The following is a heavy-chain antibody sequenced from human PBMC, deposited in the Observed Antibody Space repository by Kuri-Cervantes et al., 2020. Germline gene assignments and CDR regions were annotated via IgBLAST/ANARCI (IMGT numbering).Heavy chain of an antibody. CDR1: VYSFTNYW. Sequence: KVSCKGSVYSFTNYWIGWVRQMPGKGLDWMGIIYPGDSDTRYSPSFQGQVTISADKSISTAYLQWNSLKASDTAMYYYARIPRYSSGWAFYFDYWGQGTLVTVSS. CDR2: IYPGDSDT. J-gene: IGHJ4*02. V-gene: IGHV5-51*01. CDR3: ARIPRYSSGWAFYFDY. D-gene: IGHD6-19*01.